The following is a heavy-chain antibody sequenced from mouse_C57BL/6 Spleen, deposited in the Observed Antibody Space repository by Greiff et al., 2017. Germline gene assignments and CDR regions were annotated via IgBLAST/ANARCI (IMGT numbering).Heavy chain of an antibody. CDR3: ANLFGYCDY. D-gene: IGHD6-1*01. CDR2: IYPGDGDT. Sequence: VQLQESGPELVKPGASVKISCKASGYAFSSSWMNWVKQRPGKGLEWIGRIYPGDGDTNYNGKFKGKATLTADKSSSTAYMQLSSLTSEDSAVYFCANLFGYCDYWGQGTTLTVSS. CDR1: GYAFSSSW. J-gene: IGHJ2*01. V-gene: IGHV1-82*01.